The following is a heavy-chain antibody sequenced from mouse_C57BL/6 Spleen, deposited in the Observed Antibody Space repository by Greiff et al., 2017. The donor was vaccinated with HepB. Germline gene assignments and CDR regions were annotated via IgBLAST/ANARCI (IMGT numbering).Heavy chain of an antibody. CDR1: GYTFTSYW. CDR3: ARELLRSGYFDV. D-gene: IGHD1-1*01. CDR2: IDPSDSYT. Sequence: VQLQQPGAELVRPGTSVKLSCKASGYTFTSYWMHWVKQRPGQGLEWIGVIDPSDSYTNYNQKFKGKATLTVDTSSSTAYMQLSSLTSEDSAVYYCARELLRSGYFDVWGTGTTVTVSS. J-gene: IGHJ1*03. V-gene: IGHV1-59*01.